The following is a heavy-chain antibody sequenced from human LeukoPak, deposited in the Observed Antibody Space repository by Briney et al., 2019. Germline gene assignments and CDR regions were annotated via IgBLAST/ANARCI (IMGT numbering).Heavy chain of an antibody. V-gene: IGHV1-2*06. J-gene: IGHJ4*02. D-gene: IGHD3-22*01. CDR2: INPNSGGT. Sequence: ASVKVSCKASGYTFTGYYMHWVRQAHGQGLEWMGRINPNSGGTNYAQKFQGRVTMTRDTSISTAYMELSRLRSDDTAVYYCARLDGGYYYDSSGYYHGLFDYWGQGTLVTVSS. CDR1: GYTFTGYY. CDR3: ARLDGGYYYDSSGYYHGLFDY.